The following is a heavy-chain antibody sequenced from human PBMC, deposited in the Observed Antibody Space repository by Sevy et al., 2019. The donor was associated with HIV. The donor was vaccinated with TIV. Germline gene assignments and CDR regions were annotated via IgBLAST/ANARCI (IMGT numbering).Heavy chain of an antibody. V-gene: IGHV1-69*01. J-gene: IGHJ4*01. CDR2: IIAVFGTT. D-gene: IGHD3-10*01. CDR1: GGIFRSNA. CDR3: ARDKNYYVSGSFDY. Sequence: VKVSCKASGGIFRSNAISWVRQAPGQGLEWMGGIIAVFGTTHYAQKFQGRVTITADESRSTAYMELSSLKSEDTAVYYCARDKNYYVSGSFDYWGQGSQVTVSS.